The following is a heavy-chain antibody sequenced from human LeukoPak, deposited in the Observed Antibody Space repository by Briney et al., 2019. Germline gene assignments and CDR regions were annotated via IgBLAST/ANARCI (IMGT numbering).Heavy chain of an antibody. CDR2: ISWNSGSI. J-gene: IGHJ4*02. Sequence: GGFLRLSCAASGFTFDDYAMHWVRHAPGKGLEWVSGISWNSGSIAYADSVKGRFTISRDNAKNSLYLQMNSLRAEDTALYYCAKGTVVVVAATFDYWGQGTLVTVSS. V-gene: IGHV3-9*01. D-gene: IGHD2-15*01. CDR3: AKGTVVVVAATFDY. CDR1: GFTFDDYA.